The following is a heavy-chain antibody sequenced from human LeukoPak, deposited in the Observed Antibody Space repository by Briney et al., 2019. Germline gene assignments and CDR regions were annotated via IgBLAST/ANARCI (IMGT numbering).Heavy chain of an antibody. V-gene: IGHV3-30*02. CDR1: GFIFSNYG. CDR3: ARATRGPYDY. D-gene: IGHD1-26*01. Sequence: GGSLRLSCVASGFIFSNYGMHWVRQAPGKGLDWVAFIRYDSSVKYYADSVKGRFTISRDNSKNTLYLQMNSLRAEDTAVYYCARATRGPYDYWGQGTLVTVSS. CDR2: IRYDSSVK. J-gene: IGHJ4*02.